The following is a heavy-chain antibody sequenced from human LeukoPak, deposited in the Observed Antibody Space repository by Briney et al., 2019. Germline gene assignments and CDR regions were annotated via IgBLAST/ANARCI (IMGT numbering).Heavy chain of an antibody. V-gene: IGHV4-39*01. CDR3: ARQTGSGLFILP. CDR2: IYYTGNT. J-gene: IGHJ4*02. Sequence: PSGTLSLTCTVSGVSISSSYSYWGWIRQPPGMGLEWIGSIYYTGNTYYNASLKSQVSISIDTSKNQFSLKLTSVTAADTAVYYCARQTGSGLFILPGGQGTLVTVSS. CDR1: GVSISSSYSY. D-gene: IGHD3/OR15-3a*01.